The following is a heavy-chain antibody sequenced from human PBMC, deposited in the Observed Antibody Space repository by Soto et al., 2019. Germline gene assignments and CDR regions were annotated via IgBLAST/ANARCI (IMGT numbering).Heavy chain of an antibody. CDR3: ARRVVVVPAAIVATPTVSYGMDV. J-gene: IGHJ6*02. V-gene: IGHV1-18*04. D-gene: IGHD2-2*02. Sequence: ASVKGCCKASGYTFTSYGISWVRQAAGQGVGGMGWISAYNGNTNYAQKLQGRVTMTTDTSTSTAYMELRSLRSDDTAVYYCARRVVVVPAAIVATPTVSYGMDVWGQGTTVTVSS. CDR1: GYTFTSYG. CDR2: ISAYNGNT.